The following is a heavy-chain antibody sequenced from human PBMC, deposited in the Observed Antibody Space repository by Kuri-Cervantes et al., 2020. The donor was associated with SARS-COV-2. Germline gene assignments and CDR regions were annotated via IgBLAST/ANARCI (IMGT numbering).Heavy chain of an antibody. V-gene: IGHV4-34*01. Sequence: SETLSLTCAVYGGSFSGYCWSWIRQPPGKGLEWIGEINHSGSTNYNPSLKSRVTISVDTSKNQFSLKLSSVTAADTAVYYCARGYFSNAEWFSDFDYWGQGTLVTVSS. J-gene: IGHJ4*02. CDR3: ARGYFSNAEWFSDFDY. CDR2: INHSGST. CDR1: GGSFSGYC. D-gene: IGHD3-3*01.